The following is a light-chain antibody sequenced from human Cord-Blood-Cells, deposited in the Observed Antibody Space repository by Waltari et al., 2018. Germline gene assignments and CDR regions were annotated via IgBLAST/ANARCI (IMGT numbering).Light chain of an antibody. J-gene: IGLJ2*01. V-gene: IGLV3-19*01. Sequence: SSELTQDPAVSVALGQTVRITCQGDSLRSYYARWYQQKPGQAPVLVIYGKNNRPSGIPDRFYGASSGNTASLTSTGAHAEDEADYYSNTRDSSGNPVFGGWTKLTVL. CDR1: SLRSYY. CDR3: NTRDSSGNPV. CDR2: GKN.